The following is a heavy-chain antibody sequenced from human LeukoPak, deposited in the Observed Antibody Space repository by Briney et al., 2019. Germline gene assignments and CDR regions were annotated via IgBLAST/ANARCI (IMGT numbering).Heavy chain of an antibody. CDR3: ARDSRLGATGPSFYFDY. Sequence: ASVKVSCKASGYTFTGYYMHWVRQAPGQGLEWMGRIIPIFGTANYAQKFQGRVTITTDESTSTAYMELSSLRSEDTAVYYCARDSRLGATGPSFYFDYWGQGTLVTVSS. D-gene: IGHD1-26*01. CDR2: IIPIFGTA. CDR1: GYTFTGYY. J-gene: IGHJ4*02. V-gene: IGHV1-69*05.